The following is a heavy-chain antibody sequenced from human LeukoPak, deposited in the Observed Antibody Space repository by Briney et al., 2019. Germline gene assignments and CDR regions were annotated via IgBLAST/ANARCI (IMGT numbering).Heavy chain of an antibody. J-gene: IGHJ5*02. V-gene: IGHV3-23*01. CDR1: GFTFSSYA. CDR3: AKDEQQLVRYWFDP. CDR2: ISGSGGST. Sequence: GGSLRLSYAASGFTFSSYAMSWVRQAPGKGLEWVSAISGSGGSTYYADSVKGRFTISRDNSKNTLYLQMNSLRAEDTAVYYCAKDEQQLVRYWFDPWGQGTLVTVSS. D-gene: IGHD6-13*01.